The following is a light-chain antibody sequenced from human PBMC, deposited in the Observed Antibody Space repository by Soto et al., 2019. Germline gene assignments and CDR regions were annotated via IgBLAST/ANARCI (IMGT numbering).Light chain of an antibody. V-gene: IGLV2-11*01. CDR2: GVV. J-gene: IGLJ1*01. Sequence: QSVLTQPRSVSGSPGQSVTISCTVTGNDVGAYNYVSWYQQHPGRPPKLLIYGVVRWPSGVPDRFSGSKSGNTASLTISGLQAEDEADYFCCSYAGGYTYLFGTGTKVTVL. CDR3: CSYAGGYTYL. CDR1: GNDVGAYNY.